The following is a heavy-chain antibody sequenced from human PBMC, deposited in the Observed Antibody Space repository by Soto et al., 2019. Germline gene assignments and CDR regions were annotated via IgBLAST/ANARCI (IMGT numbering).Heavy chain of an antibody. D-gene: IGHD2-2*01. Sequence: QVQLQQWGAGLLKPSETLPLTCAVYGGSFSGYYWSWIRQPPGKGLEWIGEINHSGSTNYSPSLKSRVTISVDTSKNQFSLKLSSVTAADTAVYYCARNCSTTSCQIWGFDYWGQGTLVTVSS. CDR1: GGSFSGYY. V-gene: IGHV4-34*01. CDR3: ARNCSTTSCQIWGFDY. CDR2: INHSGST. J-gene: IGHJ4*02.